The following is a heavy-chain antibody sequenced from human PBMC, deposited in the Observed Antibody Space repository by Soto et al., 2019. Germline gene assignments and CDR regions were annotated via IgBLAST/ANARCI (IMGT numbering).Heavy chain of an antibody. Sequence: SETLSLTCXVSGFAISRGYYWSWVRQPPGKGLEWIGSIYPSVSSYHNPSLATRLRLSIDTSKNQFTLNLTSVTAADTALYFCAREKVGTTSFDNWGQGIQVTVSS. V-gene: IGHV4-38-2*02. J-gene: IGHJ4*02. D-gene: IGHD1-1*01. CDR2: IYPSVSS. CDR1: GFAISRGYY. CDR3: AREKVGTTSFDN.